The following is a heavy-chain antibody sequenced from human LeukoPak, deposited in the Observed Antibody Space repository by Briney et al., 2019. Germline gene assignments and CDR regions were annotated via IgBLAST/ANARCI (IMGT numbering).Heavy chain of an antibody. CDR2: IRQDGSEK. D-gene: IGHD6-13*01. CDR3: ARDGTAAGLYFDL. Sequence: GGSLRLSXAASGFIFSDYWVNWVRQAPGKGLEWVASIRQDGSEKTYVDSVKGRFTISRDNTKSSLYLQMSSLTAEDTAVYYCARDGTAAGLYFDLWGQGTLVTVSS. V-gene: IGHV3-7*01. CDR1: GFIFSDYW. J-gene: IGHJ4*01.